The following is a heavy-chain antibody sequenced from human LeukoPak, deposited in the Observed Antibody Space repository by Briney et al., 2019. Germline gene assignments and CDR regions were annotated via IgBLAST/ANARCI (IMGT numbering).Heavy chain of an antibody. D-gene: IGHD6-19*01. J-gene: IGHJ4*02. CDR1: GFTVSNSF. Sequence: PGESLRLSCAASGFTVSNSFMGWVRQAPGTGLEWVSGIYAGGTTYYADSVQGRFTISRHNSENTLYLQMNSLRPEDTAVYYCARESSVSGWYIYWRQGTLVTVSS. CDR2: IYAGGTT. CDR3: ARESSVSGWYIY. V-gene: IGHV3-53*04.